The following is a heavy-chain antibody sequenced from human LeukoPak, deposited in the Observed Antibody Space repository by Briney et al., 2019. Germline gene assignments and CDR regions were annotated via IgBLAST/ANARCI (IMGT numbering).Heavy chain of an antibody. J-gene: IGHJ4*02. D-gene: IGHD3-22*01. CDR3: ARGSSSGYYDY. CDR1: GFTFSSYS. CDR2: ISSSSSTI. Sequence: GGSLRLSCAASGFTFSSYSTNWVRQAPGKGLEWVSYISSSSSTIYYADSVKGRFTISRDNAKNSLYLQMNSLRAEDTAVYYCARGSSSGYYDYWGQGTLVTVSS. V-gene: IGHV3-48*04.